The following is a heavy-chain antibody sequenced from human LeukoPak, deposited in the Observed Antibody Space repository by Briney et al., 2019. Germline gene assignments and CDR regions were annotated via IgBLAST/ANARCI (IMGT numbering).Heavy chain of an antibody. J-gene: IGHJ5*02. D-gene: IGHD1-26*01. V-gene: IGHV4-4*09. CDR3: ARHSPWNWFDP. CDR1: GGSISSYY. CDR2: IYTSGST. Sequence: NPSETLSLTCTVSGGSISSYYWSWIGQPPGKGLEWIGYIYTSGSTNYNPSLKSRVTISVDTSKNQFSLKLSSVTAAATAVYYCARHSPWNWFDPWGQGTLVTVSS.